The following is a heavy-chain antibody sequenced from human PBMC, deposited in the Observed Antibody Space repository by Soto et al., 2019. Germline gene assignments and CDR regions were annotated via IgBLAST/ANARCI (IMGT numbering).Heavy chain of an antibody. V-gene: IGHV3-30*18. J-gene: IGHJ6*03. CDR1: GFTFSSYG. CDR3: AKDSIAAGIFQYYYYYYMDV. D-gene: IGHD6-6*01. Sequence: QVQLVESGGGVVQPGRSLRLSCAASGFTFSSYGMHWVRQAPGKGLEWVAVISYDGSNKYYADSVKGRFTISRDNSKNTLYLQMNSLGAEDTAVYYCAKDSIAAGIFQYYYYYYMDVWGKGTTVTVSS. CDR2: ISYDGSNK.